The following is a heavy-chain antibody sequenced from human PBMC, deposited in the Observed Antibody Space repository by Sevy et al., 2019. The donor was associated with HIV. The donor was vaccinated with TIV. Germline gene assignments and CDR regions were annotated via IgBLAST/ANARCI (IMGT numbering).Heavy chain of an antibody. Sequence: GGSLRLSCAASGFTFSKYSMSWVRQPPGKGLEWVSTLSFAWGEKNYADSVKGRFTISRDNSKSSVYLQTNNLGPEDTAVYYCAREGCTKPHDYWGQGTLVTVSS. D-gene: IGHD2-8*01. V-gene: IGHV3-23*01. CDR2: LSFAWGEK. J-gene: IGHJ4*02. CDR3: AREGCTKPHDY. CDR1: GFTFSKYS.